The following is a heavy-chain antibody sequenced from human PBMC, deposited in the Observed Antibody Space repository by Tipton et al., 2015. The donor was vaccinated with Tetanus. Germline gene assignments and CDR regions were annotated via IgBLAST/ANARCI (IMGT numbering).Heavy chain of an antibody. J-gene: IGHJ5*02. CDR2: IVPIFGTA. D-gene: IGHD3-22*01. Sequence: QLVQSGAEVKKPGSSVKVSCKASGGTFSSYAISWVRQAPGQGLEWMGGIVPIFGTANYAQKFQGRVTITTDKSTSTAYMELSSLRSEDTAVYYCARGGRIDSSGYYYWFDPWGQGTLVTVSS. CDR3: ARGGRIDSSGYYYWFDP. V-gene: IGHV1-69*06. CDR1: GGTFSSYA.